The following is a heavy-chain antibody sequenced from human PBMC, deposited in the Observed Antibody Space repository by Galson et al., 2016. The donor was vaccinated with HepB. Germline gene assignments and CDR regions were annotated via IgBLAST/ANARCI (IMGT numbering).Heavy chain of an antibody. V-gene: IGHV5-51*01. J-gene: IGHJ3*02. Sequence: QSGAEVTKPGGSLKISCKGSGYSFTNYGIGWVRQVPGKGLEWMGIIYPGDSDTRYSPSFQGQVTISADKSISTAYLQWSSLKASDTAMYYCARPLSITGTTQGALDIWGQGTMVTVAS. CDR3: ARPLSITGTTQGALDI. D-gene: IGHD1-7*01. CDR2: IYPGDSDT. CDR1: GYSFTNYG.